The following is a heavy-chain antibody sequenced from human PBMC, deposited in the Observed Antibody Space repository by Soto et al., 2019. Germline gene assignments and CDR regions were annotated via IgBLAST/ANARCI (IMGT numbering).Heavy chain of an antibody. CDR1: GYTFTVHY. CDR3: ARETTTVLVNGMDV. J-gene: IGHJ6*02. CDR2: INPNSDYT. V-gene: IGHV1-2*02. D-gene: IGHD4-17*01. Sequence: ASVKVSCKASGYTFTVHYLHWVRQAPGQGLELMGWINPNSDYTNYAQKFQGRVTMTRXXXXXXAXMXLXXXXSDXTAVYXCARETTTVLVNGMDVWGQGTTVTVSS.